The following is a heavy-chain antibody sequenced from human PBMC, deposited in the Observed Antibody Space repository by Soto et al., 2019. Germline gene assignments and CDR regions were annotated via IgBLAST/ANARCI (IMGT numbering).Heavy chain of an antibody. CDR3: ANDGLPHDSSNPVDF. V-gene: IGHV3-30*18. D-gene: IGHD4-4*01. J-gene: IGHJ4*02. CDR1: GFTFSEYA. Sequence: GGSLRLSCAASGFTFSEYAMHWVRQAPGKGPEWVAIISYDGSNEYYADSVKGRFTISRDNSMNTLYLQMISLSAEDTAVYFCANDGLPHDSSNPVDFWGQGALVTVSS. CDR2: ISYDGSNE.